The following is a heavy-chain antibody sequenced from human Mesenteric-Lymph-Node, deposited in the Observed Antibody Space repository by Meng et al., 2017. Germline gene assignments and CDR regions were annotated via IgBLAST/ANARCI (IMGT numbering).Heavy chain of an antibody. J-gene: IGHJ4*01. CDR3: AKDTEVVRGFDY. Sequence: ESMKISCAAAGFNSSSYAMSWVRQAPGKGLEWVSAISGSGGSTYYADSVKGRFTISRDNSKNTLYLQMNSLRAEDTAVYYCAKDTEVVRGFDYWGQGKLVNGAS. CDR2: ISGSGGST. V-gene: IGHV3-23*01. CDR1: GFNSSSYA. D-gene: IGHD2-2*01.